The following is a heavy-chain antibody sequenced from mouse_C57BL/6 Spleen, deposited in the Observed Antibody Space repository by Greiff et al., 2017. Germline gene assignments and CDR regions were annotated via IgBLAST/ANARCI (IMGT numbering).Heavy chain of an antibody. CDR3: VTVVAPYWYFDV. CDR2: IHPNSGST. D-gene: IGHD1-1*01. Sequence: QVQLKQPGAELVKPGASVKLSCKASGYTFTSYWMHWVKQRPGQGLEWIGMIHPNSGSTNYNEKFKSKSTLTVDKSSSTAYMQLSSLTSEDSAVYYCVTVVAPYWYFDVWGTGTTVTVSS. J-gene: IGHJ1*03. V-gene: IGHV1-64*01. CDR1: GYTFTSYW.